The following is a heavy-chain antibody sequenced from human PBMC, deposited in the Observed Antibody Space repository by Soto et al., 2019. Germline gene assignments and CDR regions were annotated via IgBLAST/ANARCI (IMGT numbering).Heavy chain of an antibody. CDR1: GYTFTSYD. CDR2: MNPNSANT. J-gene: IGHJ3*02. D-gene: IGHD1-26*01. CDR3: ARERSSGAFDI. V-gene: IGHV1-8*01. Sequence: QVQLVQSGAEVKKPGASVKVSCKTSGYTFTSYDINWVRQATGQGLEWRGWMNPNSANTAYAQKFQGRVTLTRNTAIITAYMELSRLRAADTAVYYCARERSSGAFDIWGQGTMVTVSS.